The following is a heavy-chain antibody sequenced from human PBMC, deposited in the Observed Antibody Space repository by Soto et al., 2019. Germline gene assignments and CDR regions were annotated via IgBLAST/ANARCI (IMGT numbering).Heavy chain of an antibody. J-gene: IGHJ3*02. V-gene: IGHV4-39*01. CDR2: IHYNGNT. CDR1: DGSISSRSYY. CDR3: AGGGQYSFHPFAS. D-gene: IGHD5-18*01. Sequence: SETLSLTCTVFDGSISSRSYYWGWIRQPPGKGLEWIGTIHYNGNTDYNPSLKSRVTMSVDMSTRQFSLSLNSVTAADTAVYFGAGGGQYSFHPFASWGKGAMVTVSS.